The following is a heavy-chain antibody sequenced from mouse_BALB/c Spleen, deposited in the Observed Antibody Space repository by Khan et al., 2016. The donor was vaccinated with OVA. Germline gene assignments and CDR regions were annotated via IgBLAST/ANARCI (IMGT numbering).Heavy chain of an antibody. CDR2: ILPGSNNT. D-gene: IGHD2-4*01. CDR3: ARYTMITACSY. J-gene: IGHJ3*01. CDR1: GYTFSNYW. V-gene: IGHV1-9*01. Sequence: QVQLQQSGAELMKPGASMRISCKATGYTFSNYWIEWVNQRPGHGLEWVGEILPGSNNTNYNEKFKGKATFTADTSSNTAYMQLSSLTSEDSAVYYCARYTMITACSYWGQGTLVTVSA.